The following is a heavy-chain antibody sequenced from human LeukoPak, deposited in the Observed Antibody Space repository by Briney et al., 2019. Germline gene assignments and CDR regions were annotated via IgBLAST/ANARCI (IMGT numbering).Heavy chain of an antibody. J-gene: IGHJ6*03. CDR2: IYSSGST. CDR1: GGSISQYY. Sequence: SETLSLTCSVSGGSISQYYWGWIRQPPGKRLEWMGQIYSSGSTDYNPSLESRVSISMDSSENQFSLKLSSPTAADTAVYYCARIIRGSFSSLGYMDVWGKGTTVTVSS. V-gene: IGHV4-59*01. D-gene: IGHD3-10*01. CDR3: ARIIRGSFSSLGYMDV.